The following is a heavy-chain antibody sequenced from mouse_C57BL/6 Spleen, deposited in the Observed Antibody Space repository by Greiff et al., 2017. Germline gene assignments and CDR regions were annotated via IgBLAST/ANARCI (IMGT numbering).Heavy chain of an antibody. CDR2: IYPGDGDT. D-gene: IGHD1-1*01. Sequence: VQLQQSGAELVKPGASVKISCKASGYAFSSYWMNWVKQRPGKGLEWIGQIYPGDGDTNYNGKFKGKATLTADKSSSTAYMQLSSLTSEDSAVYFCARRFVYYYGSSYAMDYWGQGTSVTVSS. CDR1: GYAFSSYW. V-gene: IGHV1-80*01. CDR3: ARRFVYYYGSSYAMDY. J-gene: IGHJ4*01.